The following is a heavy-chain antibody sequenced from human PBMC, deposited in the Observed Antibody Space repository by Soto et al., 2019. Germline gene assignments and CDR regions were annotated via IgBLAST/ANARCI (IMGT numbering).Heavy chain of an antibody. CDR2: LNQDGSQK. CDR3: ARDSPAAEVLPVTIGAAKCS. V-gene: IGHV3-7*03. D-gene: IGHD3-10*01. CDR1: GFSFRNSW. Sequence: EVHLEQSGGGFVQPGGSLRLSCIASGFSFRNSWMTWVRQAPGKGLEWVASLNQDGSQKFYVDSVKGRFTISRDNANNALYLQINSLIPEDTAVFFCARDSPAAEVLPVTIGAAKCSCGQGTLVTVSS. J-gene: IGHJ5*02.